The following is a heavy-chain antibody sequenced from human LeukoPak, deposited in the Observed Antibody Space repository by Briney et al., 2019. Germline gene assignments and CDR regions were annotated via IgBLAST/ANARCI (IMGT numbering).Heavy chain of an antibody. J-gene: IGHJ4*02. CDR1: GFSFDTHW. CDR2: IKPDGSAE. Sequence: GGSLRLSCEASGFSFDTHWLNWVRQFPGGGLEWVANIKPDGSAEYYLDSVKGRFSISRDNVKNLVYLQLNSLRTEDTAVYYCSGRSGFSSIYWGQGTLVTVSS. CDR3: SGRSGFSSIY. D-gene: IGHD2-2*01. V-gene: IGHV3-7*01.